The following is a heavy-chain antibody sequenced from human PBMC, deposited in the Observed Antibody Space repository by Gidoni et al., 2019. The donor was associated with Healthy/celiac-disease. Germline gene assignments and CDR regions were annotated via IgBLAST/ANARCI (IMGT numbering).Heavy chain of an antibody. J-gene: IGHJ2*01. CDR2: ISWNSGSI. Sequence: EVQLVESGGGLVQPGRSLRLSCAASGFTFDDYAMHWVRQAPGKGLEWVSGISWNSGSIGYADSVKGRFTISRDNAKNSLYLQMNSLRAEDTALYYCAKSRGYCSGGSCYWAYWYFDLWGRGTLVTVSS. CDR3: AKSRGYCSGGSCYWAYWYFDL. D-gene: IGHD2-15*01. V-gene: IGHV3-9*01. CDR1: GFTFDDYA.